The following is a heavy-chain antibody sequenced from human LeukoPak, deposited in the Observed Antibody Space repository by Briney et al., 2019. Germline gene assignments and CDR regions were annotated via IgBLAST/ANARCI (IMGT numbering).Heavy chain of an antibody. CDR2: IIPIFGTA. D-gene: IGHD5-18*01. Sequence: SVKVSCKASGGTFSSYAISWVRQAPGQGLEWMGGIIPIFGTANYAQRFQGRVTITTDESTSTAYMELSSLRSEDTAVYYCANERGYSYGRPGWFDPWGQGTLVTVSS. CDR3: ANERGYSYGRPGWFDP. V-gene: IGHV1-69*05. CDR1: GGTFSSYA. J-gene: IGHJ5*02.